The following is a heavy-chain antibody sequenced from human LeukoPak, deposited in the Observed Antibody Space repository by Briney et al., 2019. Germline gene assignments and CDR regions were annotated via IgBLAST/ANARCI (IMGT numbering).Heavy chain of an antibody. CDR3: ARGGDGYNPFDY. CDR2: IYHSGST. Sequence: SETLSLTCTVSGYSTSSGYYWGWIRQPPAKGLEWIGSIYHSGSTYYNPSLKSRVTISVDTSKNQFSLKLSSVTAADTAVYYCARGGDGYNPFDYWGQGTLVTVSS. V-gene: IGHV4-38-2*02. J-gene: IGHJ4*02. D-gene: IGHD5-24*01. CDR1: GYSTSSGYY.